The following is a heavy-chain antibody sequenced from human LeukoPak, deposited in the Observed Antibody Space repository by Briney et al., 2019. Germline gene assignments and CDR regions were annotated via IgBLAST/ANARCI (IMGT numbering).Heavy chain of an antibody. Sequence: PGGSLRLSCAASGFTFSIYAIYWVRQAPGKGLEWVAVISYDAGSQYYADSVRGRFTISRDNSKNTLFLQMNNLRAEDTAVYYCAREEGYYFDYWGQGTLVTVSS. CDR3: AREEGYYFDY. J-gene: IGHJ4*02. CDR2: ISYDAGSQ. CDR1: GFTFSIYA. V-gene: IGHV3-30*04.